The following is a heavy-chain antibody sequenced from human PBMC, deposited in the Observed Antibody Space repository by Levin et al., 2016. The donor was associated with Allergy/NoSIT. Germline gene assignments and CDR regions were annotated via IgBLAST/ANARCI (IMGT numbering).Heavy chain of an antibody. V-gene: IGHV4-39*01. D-gene: IGHD1-26*01. Sequence: WIRQPPGKGLEWIGSIYYSGSTYYNPSLKSRVTISVDTSKNQFSLKLSSVTAADTAVYYCARRFYSGSLTFDYWGQGTLVTVSS. J-gene: IGHJ4*02. CDR3: ARRFYSGSLTFDY. CDR2: IYYSGST.